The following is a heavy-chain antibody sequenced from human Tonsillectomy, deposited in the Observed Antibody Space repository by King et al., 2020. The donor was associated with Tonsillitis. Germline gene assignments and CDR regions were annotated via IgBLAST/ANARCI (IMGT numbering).Heavy chain of an antibody. CDR1: GFTFSSYG. CDR2: IPYDGSNK. Sequence: VQLVESGGGVVQPGRSLRLSFAASGFTFSSYGLHGVRPAPGKGLEWVAVIPYDGSNKKYADSVKGRFTISRDNSKNTLYLQMNSLRVEYTAVYYCAKEEVGFDYWGQGTLVTVSS. V-gene: IGHV3-30*18. J-gene: IGHJ4*02. CDR3: AKEEVGFDY.